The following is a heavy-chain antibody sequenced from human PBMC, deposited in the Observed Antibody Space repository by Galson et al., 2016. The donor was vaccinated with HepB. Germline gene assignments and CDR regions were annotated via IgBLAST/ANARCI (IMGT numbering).Heavy chain of an antibody. Sequence: SLRLSCAASGFSFNGYAMSWVRQAPGKGPERVSTITNGDGDTYYADSVKGRFTISRDNPNNILYLQMNSLRAEDTAIYYCVKAWQWHFYFDSWGQGTLVTVSS. J-gene: IGHJ4*02. CDR2: ITNGDGDT. V-gene: IGHV3-23*01. CDR3: VKAWQWHFYFDS. CDR1: GFSFNGYA. D-gene: IGHD6-19*01.